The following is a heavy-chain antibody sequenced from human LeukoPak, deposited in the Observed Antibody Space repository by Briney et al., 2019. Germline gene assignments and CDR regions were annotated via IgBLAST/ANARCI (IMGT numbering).Heavy chain of an antibody. CDR2: ISWNSGHL. J-gene: IGHJ4*02. CDR1: GFTFEDYG. CDR3: AKDIVKGSASGTFDH. V-gene: IGHV3-9*01. Sequence: SLRLSCSGPGFTFEDYGMHWVRQAPGKGREWVASISWNSGHLGYGDSVEGRFTVSRDNAKNSLSLEMNSLRVEDTAFYFCAKDIVKGSASGTFDHWGQGTLVTVSS. D-gene: IGHD3-10*01.